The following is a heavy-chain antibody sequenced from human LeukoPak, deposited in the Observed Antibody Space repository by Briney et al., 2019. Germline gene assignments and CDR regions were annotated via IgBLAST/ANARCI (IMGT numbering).Heavy chain of an antibody. CDR3: ARHRRPGSGYYIND. Sequence: PSKTLSLTCTICGGSISSYYWSWIRQPPGKGLSLIGYIYYSGSTNYNPSLKSRVTISVDTAKNLFSLKLSSVTATDTAVYYCARHRRPGSGYYINDWGQGTLVTVSS. J-gene: IGHJ4*02. V-gene: IGHV4-59*08. CDR2: IYYSGST. CDR1: GGSISSYY. D-gene: IGHD3-3*01.